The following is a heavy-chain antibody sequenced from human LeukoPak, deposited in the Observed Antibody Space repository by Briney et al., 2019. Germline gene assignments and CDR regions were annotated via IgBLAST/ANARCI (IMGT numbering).Heavy chain of an antibody. CDR3: ARSPVVAGTLSDI. CDR2: IYPGDSDT. D-gene: IGHD6-19*01. J-gene: IGHJ3*02. CDR1: GYSFTSYW. V-gene: IGHV5-51*01. Sequence: GESLKISCKGSGYSFTSYWIGWVRQMPGKGLEWMGIIYPGDSDTRYSPSFQGQVTISADKSIGTAYLQWSSLKASDTAMYYCARSPVVAGTLSDIWGQGTMVTVSS.